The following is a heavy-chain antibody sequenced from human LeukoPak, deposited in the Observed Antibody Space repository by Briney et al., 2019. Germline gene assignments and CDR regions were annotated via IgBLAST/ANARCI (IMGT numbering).Heavy chain of an antibody. CDR1: GFTFDDYA. CDR3: AKDIYGVRRYYFDY. CDR2: ISWNSGSI. Sequence: GGSLRLSCAASGFTFDDYAMHWVRQAPGKGLEWVSGISWNSGSIGYADSVKGRFTISRDNAKNSLYLQMNSLRAEDTALYYCAKDIYGVRRYYFDYWGRGTLVTVSS. D-gene: IGHD2-2*02. V-gene: IGHV3-9*01. J-gene: IGHJ4*02.